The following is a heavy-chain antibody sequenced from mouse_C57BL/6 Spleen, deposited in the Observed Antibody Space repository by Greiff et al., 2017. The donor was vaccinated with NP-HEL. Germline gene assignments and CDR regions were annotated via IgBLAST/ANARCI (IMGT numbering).Heavy chain of an antibody. CDR2: IDPSDSYT. Sequence: QVQLQQPGAELVKPGASVKLSCKASGYTFTSYWMQWVKQRPGQGLEWIGEIDPSDSYTNYNQKFKGKATLTVDTSSSTAYMQLSSLTSEDSAVYYCARWRVYYSNYDYAMDYWGQGTSVTVSS. CDR3: ARWRVYYSNYDYAMDY. D-gene: IGHD2-5*01. J-gene: IGHJ4*01. CDR1: GYTFTSYW. V-gene: IGHV1-50*01.